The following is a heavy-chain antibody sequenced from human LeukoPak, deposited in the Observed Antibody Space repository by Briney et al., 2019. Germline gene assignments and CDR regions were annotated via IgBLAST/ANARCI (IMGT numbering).Heavy chain of an antibody. CDR3: ARDGTAAGLYFDL. D-gene: IGHD6-13*01. J-gene: IGHJ4*01. Sequence: QPGGSLRLSCEVSGFTFTDYWMNWVRQAPGKGPEWVASIRQDGSEKTYVDSVKDRFTISRDNTKNSLSLQRNGLRAEDTAVYYCARDGTAAGLYFDLWGQGTLVTVSS. V-gene: IGHV3-7*01. CDR1: GFTFTDYW. CDR2: IRQDGSEK.